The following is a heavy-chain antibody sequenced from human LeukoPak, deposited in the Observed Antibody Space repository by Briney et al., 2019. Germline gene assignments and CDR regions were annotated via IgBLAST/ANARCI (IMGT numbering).Heavy chain of an antibody. J-gene: IGHJ6*03. D-gene: IGHD6-19*01. CDR1: GGSISSYY. CDR3: AREKAGTYHHYYYYYMDV. V-gene: IGHV4-59*01. Sequence: SETLSLTCTVSGGSISSYYWSWIRQPPGKGLEWIGYIYYSGSTNYNPSLKSRVTISVDTSKNQFSLKLSSVTAADTAVYYCAREKAGTYHHYYYYYMDVWGKGTTVTISS. CDR2: IYYSGST.